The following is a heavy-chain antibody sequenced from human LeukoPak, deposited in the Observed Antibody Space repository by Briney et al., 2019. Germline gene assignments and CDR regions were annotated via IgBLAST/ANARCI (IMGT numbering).Heavy chain of an antibody. D-gene: IGHD3-10*01. V-gene: IGHV3-30*02. CDR1: GFTFSSYG. CDR2: IRYDGSNK. J-gene: IGHJ5*02. CDR3: AKDQRSYYASGSHYRGGNWFDP. Sequence: GGSLRLSCAASGFTFSSYGMHWVRQAPGKGLEWVAFIRYDGSNKYYADSVKGRFTISRDNSKNTVYVQMNSLRAEDTAVYYCAKDQRSYYASGSHYRGGNWFDPWGQGTLVTVSS.